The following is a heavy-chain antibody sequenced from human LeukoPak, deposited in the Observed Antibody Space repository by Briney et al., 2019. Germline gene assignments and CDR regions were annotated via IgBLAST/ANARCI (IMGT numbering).Heavy chain of an antibody. V-gene: IGHV3-23*01. Sequence: GGSLRLSCAASGFTFSSYAMSWVRQAPGKGLEWVSAISGSGGSTYYADSVKGRFTISRDNAKNSLYLQMNSLRAEDTALYYCAKDWYYYDSSGYLDYWGQGTLVTVSS. CDR3: AKDWYYYDSSGYLDY. CDR2: ISGSGGST. D-gene: IGHD3-22*01. CDR1: GFTFSSYA. J-gene: IGHJ4*02.